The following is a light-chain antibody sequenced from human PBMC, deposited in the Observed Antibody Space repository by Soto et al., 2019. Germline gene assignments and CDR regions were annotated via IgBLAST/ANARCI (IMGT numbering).Light chain of an antibody. Sequence: QSVLTQPASVSGSPGQSITISCTGTSSDVGASIFVSWYQQHPGKAPKLMIYAVSSRPSGVSYRFSGSKSGNTASLTISGLQAEDEADYYCSSYTTNSSYAFGTGTKVTV. CDR3: SSYTTNSSYA. V-gene: IGLV2-14*01. CDR2: AVS. J-gene: IGLJ1*01. CDR1: SSDVGASIF.